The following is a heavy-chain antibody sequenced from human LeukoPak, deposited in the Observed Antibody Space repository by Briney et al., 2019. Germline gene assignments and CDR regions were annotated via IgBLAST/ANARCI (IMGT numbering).Heavy chain of an antibody. D-gene: IGHD4-17*01. V-gene: IGHV1-46*01. CDR2: INPSGGST. CDR3: ARGFLPDGDYVVWSAFGI. J-gene: IGHJ3*02. CDR1: GYTFTSYY. Sequence: ASVKVSCKASGYTFTSYYMHWVRQAPGQGLEWMGIINPSGGSTSYAQKFQGRVAMTRDTSTSTVYMELSSLRSEDTAVYYCARGFLPDGDYVVWSAFGIWGQGTMVTVSS.